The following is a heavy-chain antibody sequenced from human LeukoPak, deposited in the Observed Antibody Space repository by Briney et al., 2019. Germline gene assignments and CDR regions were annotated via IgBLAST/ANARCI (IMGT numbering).Heavy chain of an antibody. CDR3: ARQFGDDYYDSSGYYSYGYFDY. CDR2: IYSSGKT. D-gene: IGHD3-22*01. V-gene: IGHV4-39*01. J-gene: IGHJ4*02. Sequence: SETLSLTCTVSGGSIISSSYYWGWIRQPPGKGLEWIATIYSSGKTYYNPSLKSRVTISIDTSKNQFPLRLSSVTAADTAVYYCARQFGDDYYDSSGYYSYGYFDYWGQGTLVTVSS. CDR1: GGSIISSSYY.